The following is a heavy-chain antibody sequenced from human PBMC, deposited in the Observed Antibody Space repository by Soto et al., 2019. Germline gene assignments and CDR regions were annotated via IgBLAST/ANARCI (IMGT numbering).Heavy chain of an antibody. Sequence: PGGSLRLSCAASGFTFSSYAMHWVRQAPGKGLEWVAVISYDGSNKYYADSVKGRFTISRDNSKNTLYLQMNSLRAEDTAVYYCASLSGRLATKNWGQGTLVTVS. CDR2: ISYDGSNK. D-gene: IGHD5-12*01. J-gene: IGHJ4*02. CDR3: ASLSGRLATKN. CDR1: GFTFSSYA. V-gene: IGHV3-30-3*01.